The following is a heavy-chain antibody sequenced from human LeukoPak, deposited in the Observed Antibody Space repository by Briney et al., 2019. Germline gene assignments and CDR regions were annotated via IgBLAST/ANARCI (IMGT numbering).Heavy chain of an antibody. V-gene: IGHV3-48*03. CDR1: GFTFSSSE. J-gene: IGHJ4*02. CDR2: ISSSGGTI. CDR3: ARDKITGASSLDH. D-gene: IGHD1-14*01. Sequence: GGSLRLSCAASGFTFSSSEMNWVRQAPGKGLEWVSYISSSGGTISYADSVKGRFTISRDNAKNSLYLQMNSLRAEDTAIYYCARDKITGASSLDHWGQGTLVTVSS.